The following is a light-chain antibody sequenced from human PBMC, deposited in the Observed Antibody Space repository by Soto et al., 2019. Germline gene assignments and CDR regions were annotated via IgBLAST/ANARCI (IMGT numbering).Light chain of an antibody. CDR2: GAS. J-gene: IGKJ1*01. CDR3: QQYNKSPT. Sequence: ETALTQSPDTLSASPGERATLSCRASQTVSSNLDWYQQKPGQAPRLLIYGASTRAAGIPARFSGSGSGTEFTLTISSLQSEDFAVYYCQQYNKSPTFGQGTQVDI. V-gene: IGKV3-15*01. CDR1: QTVSSN.